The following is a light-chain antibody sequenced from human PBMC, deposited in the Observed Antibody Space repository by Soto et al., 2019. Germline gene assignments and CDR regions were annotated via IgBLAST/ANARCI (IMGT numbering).Light chain of an antibody. V-gene: IGLV2-14*03. J-gene: IGLJ1*01. CDR2: DVR. CDR3: SSYTSSNIYV. Sequence: QSALTQPASVSGSLGQSITISCTGTSSDIGAYNYVSWYQQHPGKAPKLMMYDVRHRPSDVSNRFSGSKSDNTASLTISGLQAEDEADYYCSSYTSSNIYVFGTGTKVTVL. CDR1: SSDIGAYNY.